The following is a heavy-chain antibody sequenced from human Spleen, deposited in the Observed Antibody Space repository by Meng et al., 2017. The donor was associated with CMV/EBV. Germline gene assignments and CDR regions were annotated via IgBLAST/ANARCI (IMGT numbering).Heavy chain of an antibody. D-gene: IGHD3-22*01. J-gene: IGHJ4*02. CDR2: LYYSGSI. Sequence: SETLSLTCTVSGHPISTYYWSWIRQPPGKGLEWIVSLYYSGSINYNPSLKSRVTISVDTSKNQFSLRLNSVTAADTAVYYCARLGYYDSSGYWGQGTLVTVSS. CDR1: GHPISTYY. V-gene: IGHV4-59*08. CDR3: ARLGYYDSSGY.